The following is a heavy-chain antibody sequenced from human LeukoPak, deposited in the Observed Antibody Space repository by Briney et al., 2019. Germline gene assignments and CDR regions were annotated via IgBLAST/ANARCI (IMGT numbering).Heavy chain of an antibody. J-gene: IGHJ5*02. CDR3: AKIEPPRGGRSGWYETNDL. CDR2: ITTTGGTT. CDR1: GFTFKNFA. D-gene: IGHD6-19*01. V-gene: IGHV3-23*01. Sequence: PGGSLRLSCAASGFTFKNFAMTWVRQAPRKGLEWVSTITTTGGTTYYADSVKGRFTMSRDNSKSTLYLQMNSLRGEDSAVYFCAKIEPPRGGRSGWYETNDLWGQGTPVIVSS.